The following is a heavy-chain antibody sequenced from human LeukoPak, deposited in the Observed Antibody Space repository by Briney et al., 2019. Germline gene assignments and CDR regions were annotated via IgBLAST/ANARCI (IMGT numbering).Heavy chain of an antibody. Sequence: ASVKVSCKASGYTFTGYYMHWVRQAPGQGLEWMGWINPNSGGTNYAQKFQGRVTMTRDTSISTAYMELSRLRSDDTAVYYCARDWEYGSGTGHTNWFDPWGQGTLVTVSS. V-gene: IGHV1-2*02. CDR2: INPNSGGT. CDR1: GYTFTGYY. D-gene: IGHD3-10*01. J-gene: IGHJ5*02. CDR3: ARDWEYGSGTGHTNWFDP.